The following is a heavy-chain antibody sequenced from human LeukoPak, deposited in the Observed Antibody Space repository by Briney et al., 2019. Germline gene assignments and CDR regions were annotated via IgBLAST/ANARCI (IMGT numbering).Heavy chain of an antibody. Sequence: GGSLRLSCVASGFTFSSYWVSWVRQAPGKGLEWVANIKQDGSEKYYVDFVKGRFTISRDSAKNSLYLQMNSLRDEDTAVYYCARAVGVAAGSTWGQGTMVTVSS. V-gene: IGHV3-7*01. D-gene: IGHD6-13*01. CDR2: IKQDGSEK. CDR1: GFTFSSYW. J-gene: IGHJ5*02. CDR3: ARAVGVAAGST.